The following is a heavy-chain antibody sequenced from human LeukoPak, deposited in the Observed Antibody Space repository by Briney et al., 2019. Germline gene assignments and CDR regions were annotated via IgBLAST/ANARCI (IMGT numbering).Heavy chain of an antibody. D-gene: IGHD1-1*01. Sequence: GGSLRLSCAASGFTFSSYGMHWVRQAPGKGLEWVAFIRYDGSNKYYADSVKGRFTISRDNSKNTLYLQMNSLRAEDTAVYYCAKDVFFSAAGTSSFDYWGQGPLVTVSS. J-gene: IGHJ4*02. CDR1: GFTFSSYG. CDR3: AKDVFFSAAGTSSFDY. CDR2: IRYDGSNK. V-gene: IGHV3-30*02.